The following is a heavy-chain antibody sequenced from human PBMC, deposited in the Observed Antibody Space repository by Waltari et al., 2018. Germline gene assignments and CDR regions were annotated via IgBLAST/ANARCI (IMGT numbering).Heavy chain of an antibody. CDR1: GYTFTSYD. D-gene: IGHD6-13*01. CDR2: MYPSDDSA. V-gene: IGHV1-46*01. CDR3: ARRAAAALLLDY. Sequence: QVQMVQSGAEVKKPGASVKVSCKASGYTFTSYDINWVRQATGQGLEWMGVMYPSDDSATYAQTFQGRVTFTKDTSTSTFYMQLSSVTSEDTAVYYCARRAAAALLLDYWGQGTLVTVSS. J-gene: IGHJ4*02.